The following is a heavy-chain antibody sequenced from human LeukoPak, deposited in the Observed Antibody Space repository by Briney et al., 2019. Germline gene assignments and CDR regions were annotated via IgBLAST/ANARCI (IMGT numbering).Heavy chain of an antibody. D-gene: IGHD6-6*01. J-gene: IGHJ5*02. V-gene: IGHV1-2*02. CDR3: ARDPVGYSSSSRVPWFDP. CDR2: INPNSGGT. Sequence: GASVKVSCKASGYTFTGYYMHWVRQAPGQGLEWMGWINPNSGGTNYAQKFQGRVTMTRDTSISTAYMELSRLRSDDTAVYYCARDPVGYSSSSRVPWFDPWGQGTLVTVSS. CDR1: GYTFTGYY.